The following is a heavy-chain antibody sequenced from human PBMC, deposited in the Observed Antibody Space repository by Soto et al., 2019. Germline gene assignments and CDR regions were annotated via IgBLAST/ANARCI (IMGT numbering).Heavy chain of an antibody. CDR1: GGSISSYY. D-gene: IGHD3-10*01. CDR2: IYYSGST. CDR3: ARLEYYGSGSYYKACFDD. V-gene: IGHV4-59*08. Sequence: SETLSLTCTVSGGSISSYYWSWIRQPPGKGLEWIGYIYYSGSTNYNPSLKSRVTISVDTSKNQFSLKLSSVTAADTAVYYCARLEYYGSGSYYKACFDDWGQGTLVTVSS. J-gene: IGHJ4*02.